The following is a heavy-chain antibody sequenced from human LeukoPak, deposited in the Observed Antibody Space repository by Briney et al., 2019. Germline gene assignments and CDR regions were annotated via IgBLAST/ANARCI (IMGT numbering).Heavy chain of an antibody. V-gene: IGHV3-23*01. CDR1: GFTFSSYA. J-gene: IGHJ4*02. D-gene: IGHD3-9*01. CDR3: ARGYPRRLPFDI. CDR2: ISGSGGST. Sequence: GGSLRLSCAASGFTFSSYAMSWVRQAPGKGLEWVSAISGSGGSTYYADSVKGRFTISRDNAKNSLYLQMNSLRAEDTAVYYCARGYPRRLPFDIWGQGTLVTVSS.